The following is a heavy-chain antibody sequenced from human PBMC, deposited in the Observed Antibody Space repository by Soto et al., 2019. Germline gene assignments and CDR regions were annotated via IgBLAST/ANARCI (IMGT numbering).Heavy chain of an antibody. D-gene: IGHD3-22*01. Sequence: EVQLVESGGGLVKPGGSLRLSCAASGFTFSSYSMNWVRQAPGKGLEWVSSISSSSSYIYYADSVKGRFTISRDNAKNSLYLQMNSLRAEDTAVYYCARDWRTYYYDSSGYYAFDYWGQGTLVTVSS. CDR2: ISSSSSYI. CDR1: GFTFSSYS. V-gene: IGHV3-21*01. CDR3: ARDWRTYYYDSSGYYAFDY. J-gene: IGHJ4*02.